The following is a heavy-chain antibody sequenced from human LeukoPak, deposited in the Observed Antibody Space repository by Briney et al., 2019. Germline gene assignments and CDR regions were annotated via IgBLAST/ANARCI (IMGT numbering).Heavy chain of an antibody. CDR1: GYTFTGYY. CDR3: ASCSGGSCYSRDWFDP. D-gene: IGHD2-15*01. V-gene: IGHV1-69*02. CDR2: IIPMLGIA. Sequence: GASVKVSCKASGYTFTGYYMHWVRQAPGQGLEWMGRIIPMLGIASYAHNFQGRVTITAVKSTSTAYMELSSLRSDDTALYYCASCSGGSCYSRDWFDPWGQGTQVTVSS. J-gene: IGHJ5*02.